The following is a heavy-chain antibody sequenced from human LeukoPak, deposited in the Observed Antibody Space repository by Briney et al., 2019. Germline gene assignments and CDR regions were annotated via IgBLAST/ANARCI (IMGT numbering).Heavy chain of an antibody. CDR3: ARWDDLFLIDF. CDR1: GFTFSSYR. CDR2: ISTSSSSK. D-gene: IGHD3-9*01. V-gene: IGHV3-21*01. J-gene: IGHJ4*02. Sequence: GGSLRLSCAVSGFTFSSYRMSWVRQAPGKGLEWVSSISTSSSSKYYADSVKGRFTISRDNVKNSLDLQMNSLRAEDTAVYYCARWDDLFLIDFWGQGTLVTVSS.